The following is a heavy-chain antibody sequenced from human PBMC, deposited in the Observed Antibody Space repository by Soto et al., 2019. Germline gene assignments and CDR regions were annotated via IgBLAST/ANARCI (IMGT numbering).Heavy chain of an antibody. CDR3: ARGQGEVPEPQGLVPFDY. CDR2: IIPIFGTA. CDR1: GVTFSSYA. V-gene: IGHV1-69*01. D-gene: IGHD6-19*01. J-gene: IGHJ4*02. Sequence: QVQLVQSGAEVKKPGSSVKVSCKASGVTFSSYAISWVRQAPGQGLEWMGGIIPIFGTANYAQKFQGRVTITADESTRTAYMELSSLRSEDTAVYYCARGQGEVPEPQGLVPFDYWGQGTLVTVSS.